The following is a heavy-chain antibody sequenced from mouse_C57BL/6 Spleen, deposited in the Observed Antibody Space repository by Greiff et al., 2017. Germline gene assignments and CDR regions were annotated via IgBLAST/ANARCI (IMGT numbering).Heavy chain of an antibody. CDR1: GYAFSSSW. J-gene: IGHJ1*03. Sequence: VQVVESGPELVKPGASVKISCKASGYAFSSSWMNWVKQRPGKGLEWIGRIYPGDGDTNYNGKFKGKATLTADKSSSTAYMQLSSLTSEDSAVYFCARGDPWYFDVWGTGTTVTVSS. CDR3: ARGDPWYFDV. CDR2: IYPGDGDT. V-gene: IGHV1-82*01.